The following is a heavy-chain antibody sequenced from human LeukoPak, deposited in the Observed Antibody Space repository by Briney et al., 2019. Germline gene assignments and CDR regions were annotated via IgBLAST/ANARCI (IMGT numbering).Heavy chain of an antibody. CDR3: TGNYYGSGSYADFDY. Sequence: VKVSCKASGYTFTSYDINWVRQATGQGLEWMGWMNPNSGNTGYAQKFQGRVTMTRNTSISTAYMELSSLRSEDTAVYYCTGNYYGSGSYADFDYWGQGTLVTVSS. V-gene: IGHV1-8*01. J-gene: IGHJ4*02. D-gene: IGHD3-10*01. CDR2: MNPNSGNT. CDR1: GYTFTSYD.